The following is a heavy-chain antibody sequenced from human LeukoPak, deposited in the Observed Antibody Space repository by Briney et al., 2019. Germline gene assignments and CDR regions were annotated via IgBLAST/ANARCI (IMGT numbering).Heavy chain of an antibody. CDR3: ASLSGWYEGDY. D-gene: IGHD6-19*01. V-gene: IGHV3-30*03. CDR2: ISYDGSNK. Sequence: GRSPRLSCAASGFTFSSYGMHWVRQAPGKGLEWVAVISYDGSNKYYADSVKGRFTISRDNSKNTLYLQMNSLRAEDTAVYYCASLSGWYEGDYWGQGTLVTVSS. J-gene: IGHJ4*02. CDR1: GFTFSSYG.